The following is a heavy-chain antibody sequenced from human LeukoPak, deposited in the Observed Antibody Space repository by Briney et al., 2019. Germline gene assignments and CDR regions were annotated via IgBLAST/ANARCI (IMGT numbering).Heavy chain of an antibody. V-gene: IGHV3-49*04. CDR3: TRVLWFGESNYFDY. D-gene: IGHD3-10*01. CDR1: GFTISDYW. Sequence: GSLRLSCAASGFTISDYWMSWVRQAPGKGLEWVGFIRSKAYGGTTEYAASVKGRFTISRDDSKSIAYLQMNSLKTEDTAVYYCTRVLWFGESNYFDYWGQGTLVTVSS. J-gene: IGHJ4*02. CDR2: IRSKAYGGTT.